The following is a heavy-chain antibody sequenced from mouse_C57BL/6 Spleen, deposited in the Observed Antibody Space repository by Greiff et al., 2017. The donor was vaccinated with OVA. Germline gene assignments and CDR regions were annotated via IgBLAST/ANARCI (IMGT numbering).Heavy chain of an antibody. J-gene: IGHJ4*01. Sequence: EVHLVESGEGLVKPGGSLKLSCAASGFTFSSYAMSWVRQTPEKRLEWVAYISSGGDYIYYADTVKGRFTISRDNARNTLYLQMSSLKSEDTAMYYCTKTAQDYYAMDYWGQGTSVTVSS. CDR1: GFTFSSYA. CDR3: TKTAQDYYAMDY. V-gene: IGHV5-9-1*02. D-gene: IGHD3-2*02. CDR2: ISSGGDYI.